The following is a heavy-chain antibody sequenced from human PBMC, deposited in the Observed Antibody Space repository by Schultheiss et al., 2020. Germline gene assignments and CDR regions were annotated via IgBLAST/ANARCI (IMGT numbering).Heavy chain of an antibody. CDR1: GGSISSGGYY. Sequence: SETLSLTCAVSGGSISSGGYYWSWIRQHPGKGLEWIGYIYYSGSTNYNPSLKSRVTISVDTSKNQFSLKLNSVTAADTAVYYCARTPLGWFDPWGQGTLVTVSS. D-gene: IGHD2-15*01. V-gene: IGHV4-61*08. CDR3: ARTPLGWFDP. J-gene: IGHJ5*02. CDR2: IYYSGST.